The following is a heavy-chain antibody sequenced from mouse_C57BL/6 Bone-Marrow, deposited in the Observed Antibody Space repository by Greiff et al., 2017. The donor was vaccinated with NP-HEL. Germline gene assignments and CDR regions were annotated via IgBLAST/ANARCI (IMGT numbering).Heavy chain of an antibody. Sequence: EVMLVESGGGLVKPGGSLKLSCAASGFTFSSYAMSWVRQTPEKRLEWVATISDGGSYTYYPDNVKGRFTISRDNAKNNLYLQMSHLKSEDTAMYYCARGTVVAPFAYWGQGTLGTVSA. J-gene: IGHJ3*01. CDR2: ISDGGSYT. D-gene: IGHD1-1*01. CDR1: GFTFSSYA. V-gene: IGHV5-4*03. CDR3: ARGTVVAPFAY.